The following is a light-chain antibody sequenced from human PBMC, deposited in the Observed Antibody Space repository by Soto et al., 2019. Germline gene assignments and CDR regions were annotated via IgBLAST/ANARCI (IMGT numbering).Light chain of an antibody. J-gene: IGKJ5*01. CDR1: QSVSSY. CDR2: DAS. CDR3: QHRMNWPLT. V-gene: IGKV3-11*01. Sequence: EIVLTQSPATLSLSPGERATLSCRASQSVSSYLAWYQQKPGQAPRLLIYDASNRATGIPARFSGSGSGTDFTLTISSLEPEDFAVYYCQHRMNWPLTFGQGTRWR.